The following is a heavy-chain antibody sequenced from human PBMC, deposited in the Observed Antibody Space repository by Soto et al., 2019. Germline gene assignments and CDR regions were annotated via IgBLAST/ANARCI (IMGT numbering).Heavy chain of an antibody. CDR1: GFTFSSYG. CDR2: IWYDGSNK. CDR3: ARATPPHSGVVGRIVATILDY. D-gene: IGHD5-12*01. J-gene: IGHJ4*02. V-gene: IGHV3-33*01. Sequence: GGSLRLSCAASGFTFSSYGMHWVRQAPGKGLEWVAVIWYDGSNKYYTDSVKGRFTISRDNSKNTLYLQMNSLRAEDTAVYYCARATPPHSGVVGRIVATILDYWGQGTLVTVSS.